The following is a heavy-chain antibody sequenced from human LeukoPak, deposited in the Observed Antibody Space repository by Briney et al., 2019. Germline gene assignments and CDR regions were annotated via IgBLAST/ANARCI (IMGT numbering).Heavy chain of an antibody. CDR3: AYTAATPFVFDY. CDR1: GFTVSSNY. J-gene: IGHJ4*02. Sequence: GGSLRLSCAASGFTVSSNYMSWVRQAPGKGLEWVSAISGSGGSTYYADSVKGRFTISRDNSKNMLYLQMNSLRAEDTAVYYCAYTAATPFVFDYWGQGTLVTVSS. D-gene: IGHD2-15*01. CDR2: ISGSGGST. V-gene: IGHV3-23*01.